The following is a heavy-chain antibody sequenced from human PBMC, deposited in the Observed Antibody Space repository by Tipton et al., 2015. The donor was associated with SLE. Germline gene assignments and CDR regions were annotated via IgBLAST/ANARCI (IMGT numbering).Heavy chain of an antibody. J-gene: IGHJ6*03. CDR2: ISSRGNSI. CDR3: VRDTEYRISIFGVITVSHYIDV. D-gene: IGHD3-3*01. V-gene: IGHV3-48*03. CDR1: GFTFSSYE. Sequence: SLRLSCAASGFTFSSYEMNWVRQAPGKGLEFVSYISSRGNSIFYADSVKGRFTISRDNAKNSLDLQMNSLRAEDTGVYYCVRDTEYRISIFGVITVSHYIDVWGKGSTFTISS.